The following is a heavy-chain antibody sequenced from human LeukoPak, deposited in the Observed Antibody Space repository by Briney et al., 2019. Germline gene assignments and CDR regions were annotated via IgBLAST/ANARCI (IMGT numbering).Heavy chain of an antibody. D-gene: IGHD6-13*01. Sequence: ASVKVSCKASGYTFTSYDINWVRQATGQGLEWMGWINPNSGGTNYAQKFQGRVTMTRDTSISTAYMELSRLRSDDTAVYYCATATVPPSAAAGDMDVWGKGTTVTVSS. V-gene: IGHV1-2*02. CDR1: GYTFTSYD. J-gene: IGHJ6*03. CDR2: INPNSGGT. CDR3: ATATVPPSAAAGDMDV.